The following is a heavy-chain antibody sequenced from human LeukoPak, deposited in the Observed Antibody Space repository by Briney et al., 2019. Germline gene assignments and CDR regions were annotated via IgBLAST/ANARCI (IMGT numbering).Heavy chain of an antibody. CDR3: ARRSAPNYNDY. V-gene: IGHV1-2*02. CDR2: INPNSGGT. Sequence: ASVKDSCKASGYTFTGYYMHWARQAPGQGLEWMGWINPNSGGTNYAQKFQGRVTMTRDTSISTAYMELSRLGSDDTAVYYCARRSAPNYNDYWGQGTLVTVSS. CDR1: GYTFTGYY. J-gene: IGHJ4*02. D-gene: IGHD3-10*01.